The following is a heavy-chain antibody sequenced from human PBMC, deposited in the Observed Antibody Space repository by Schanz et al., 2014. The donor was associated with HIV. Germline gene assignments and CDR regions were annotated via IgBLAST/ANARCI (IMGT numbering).Heavy chain of an antibody. CDR1: GDGFTTRT. D-gene: IGHD2-21*01. V-gene: IGHV1-69*13. J-gene: IGHJ5*02. CDR3: ARDDVLDSLAS. CDR2: IIPIFGAA. Sequence: QVQLQQSGAEVKKPGSSVKVSCTASGDGFTTRTISWLRQAPGHALEWMGGIIPIFGAAKNAPKFQGRVTITADESTSTAYMELTGLNPEDTAISYCARDDVLDSLASWGQGTLVTVSS.